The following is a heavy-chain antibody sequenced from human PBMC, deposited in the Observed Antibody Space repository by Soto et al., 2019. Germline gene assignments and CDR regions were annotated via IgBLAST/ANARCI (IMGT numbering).Heavy chain of an antibody. V-gene: IGHV3-9*01. CDR3: AKDIHSSSSFFDY. D-gene: IGHD6-6*01. Sequence: EVQLVESGGGLVQPGRSLRLSCAASGFTFDDYAMHWVRQAPGKGLEWVSGISWNSGSIGYADSVKGRFTISRDNAKNFLYLQMNSLRAEDTALYYCAKDIHSSSSFFDYWGQGTLVTVSS. J-gene: IGHJ4*02. CDR2: ISWNSGSI. CDR1: GFTFDDYA.